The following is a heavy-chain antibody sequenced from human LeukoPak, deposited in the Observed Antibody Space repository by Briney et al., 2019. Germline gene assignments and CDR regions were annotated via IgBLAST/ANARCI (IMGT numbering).Heavy chain of an antibody. CDR1: GGSFSGYY. J-gene: IGHJ5*02. CDR2: INHSGST. V-gene: IGHV4-34*01. Sequence: SETLSLTCAVYGGSFSGYYWSWIRQPPGKGLEWIGEINHSGSTNYNPSLKSRVTISVDTSKNQFSLKLSSVTAADTAVYYCARGSGNSGWFDPWGQGTLVTVSS. CDR3: ARGSGNSGWFDP. D-gene: IGHD4-23*01.